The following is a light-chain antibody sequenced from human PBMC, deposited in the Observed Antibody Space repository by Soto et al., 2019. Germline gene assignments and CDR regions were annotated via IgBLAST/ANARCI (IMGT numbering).Light chain of an antibody. J-gene: IGKJ1*01. Sequence: EIVLTQSPGTLSLSPGQRATLSCRASQSVSSSYLAWYQQKPGQAPRLLVYGASSRATGIPDRFSGSGSGTDFTLTLNRLQPEDFAVYYCQQYGNSTRGMFGRGTKVEIK. CDR1: QSVSSSY. CDR3: QQYGNSTRGM. CDR2: GAS. V-gene: IGKV3-20*01.